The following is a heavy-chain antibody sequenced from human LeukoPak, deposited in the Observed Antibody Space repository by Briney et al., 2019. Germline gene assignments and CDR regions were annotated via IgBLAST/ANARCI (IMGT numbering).Heavy chain of an antibody. J-gene: IGHJ6*02. CDR3: ARLFSSWYEEGRYYYYYGMDV. CDR2: INPNSGGT. D-gene: IGHD6-13*01. Sequence: GASVKVSCKASGYTFTGYYMHWVGQAPGQGLEWMGWINPNSGGTNYAQKFQGRVTMTRDTSISTAYMELSRLRSDDTAVYYCARLFSSWYEEGRYYYYYGMDVWGQGTTVTVSS. CDR1: GYTFTGYY. V-gene: IGHV1-2*02.